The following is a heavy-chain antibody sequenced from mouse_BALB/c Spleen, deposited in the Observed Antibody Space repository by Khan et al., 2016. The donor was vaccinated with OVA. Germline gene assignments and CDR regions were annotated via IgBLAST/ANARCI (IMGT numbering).Heavy chain of an antibody. Sequence: EVQLQESGPGLVKPSQSLSLTCTVTGYSITSNYAWNWIRQFPGNKLEWMGYISYSGRTSYTPSLKSRISITRDTSKNQFFLQLNSVTTEDTATYYCARGNYYGYAMDYWGQGTSVTVSS. V-gene: IGHV3-2*02. J-gene: IGHJ4*01. CDR3: ARGNYYGYAMDY. CDR2: ISYSGRT. CDR1: GYSITSNYA. D-gene: IGHD1-1*01.